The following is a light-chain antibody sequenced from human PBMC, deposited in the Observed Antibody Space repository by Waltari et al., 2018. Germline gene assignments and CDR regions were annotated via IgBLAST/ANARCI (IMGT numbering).Light chain of an antibody. J-gene: IGLJ2*01. CDR1: SSYVGGYNY. Sequence: QSALTQPASVSGSPGQSITISCTGTSSYVGGYNYVPWYQQHPGKAPKLMIYEVSNRPSGVANRFSASKSGNTASLTISGLQAEDEADYYCSSYTSSSTVVFGGGTTLTVL. CDR3: SSYTSSSTVV. V-gene: IGLV2-14*01. CDR2: EVS.